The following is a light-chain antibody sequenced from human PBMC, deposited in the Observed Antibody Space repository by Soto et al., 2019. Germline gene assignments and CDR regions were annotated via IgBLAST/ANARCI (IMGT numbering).Light chain of an antibody. CDR2: EVS. Sequence: QSALTQPASVSGSPGQSITISCTGTSSDVGGYNYVSWYQQYPGKAPKLILYEVSNRPLGVSNRFSGSKSGNTASLAISGLQAEDDAAYYCSSYSGSITRIFGGGTRLTVL. J-gene: IGLJ2*01. CDR1: SSDVGGYNY. V-gene: IGLV2-14*01. CDR3: SSYSGSITRI.